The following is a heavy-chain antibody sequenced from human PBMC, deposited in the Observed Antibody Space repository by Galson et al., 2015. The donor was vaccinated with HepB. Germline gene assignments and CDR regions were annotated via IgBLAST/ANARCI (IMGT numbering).Heavy chain of an antibody. Sequence: SVKVSCKASGYTFIDYYIHWVRQAPGQGLEWMGWTNANSGGTSYAQKFRGRVTITRDTSTSTAFMELTRLRSDDTAVYYCARTYTPIDPFDFWGQGTMVTVSS. V-gene: IGHV1-2*02. CDR3: ARTYTPIDPFDF. CDR2: TNANSGGT. CDR1: GYTFIDYY. D-gene: IGHD5-18*01. J-gene: IGHJ4*02.